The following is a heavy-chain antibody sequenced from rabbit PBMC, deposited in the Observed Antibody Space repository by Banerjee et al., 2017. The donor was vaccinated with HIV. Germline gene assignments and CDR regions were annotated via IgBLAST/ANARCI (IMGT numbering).Heavy chain of an antibody. V-gene: IGHV1S40*01. CDR3: ARDIEYTTSVGAYMDL. Sequence: QSLEESGGDLVKPGASLTLTCKASGFDFSSYYMCWVRQAPGKGLEWIACIYAGSRGTTYYASWAKGRFTISKTSSTTVTLQMTSLTAADTATYFCARDIEYTTSVGAYMDLWGPGTLVTVS. D-gene: IGHD1-1*01. CDR1: GFDFSSYY. CDR2: IYAGSRGTT. J-gene: IGHJ4*01.